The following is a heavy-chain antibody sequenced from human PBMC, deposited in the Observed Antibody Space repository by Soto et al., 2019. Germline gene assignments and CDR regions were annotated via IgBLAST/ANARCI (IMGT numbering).Heavy chain of an antibody. CDR3: ARGDPLNYGSYPCWHYYGMDV. J-gene: IGHJ6*02. Sequence: EVQLVESGGGLVQPGGSLRLSCAASGFIFSSYDVHWVRQAPGKGLEWVSVITTTGDTYYAASVKGRFTISRENAENSLYLQMNSLRAEDAAVYYCARGDPLNYGSYPCWHYYGMDVWGRGTTVTVSS. CDR1: GFIFSSYD. CDR2: ITTTGDT. D-gene: IGHD3-16*01. V-gene: IGHV3-13*01.